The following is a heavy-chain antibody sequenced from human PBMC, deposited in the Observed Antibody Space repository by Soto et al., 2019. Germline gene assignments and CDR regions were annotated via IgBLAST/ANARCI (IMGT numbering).Heavy chain of an antibody. V-gene: IGHV4-59*08. CDR1: GGSISSYY. J-gene: IGHJ4*02. CDR3: ARHSGQQLVQYSYYFDY. CDR2: IYYSGST. D-gene: IGHD6-6*01. Sequence: QVQLQESGPGLVKPSETLSLTCTVSGGSISSYYWSWIRQPPGKGLEWIGYIYYSGSTNYNPSLKSRVTISVDTSKNQFSLKLSSVTAADTAVYYCARHSGQQLVQYSYYFDYWGQGTLVTVSS.